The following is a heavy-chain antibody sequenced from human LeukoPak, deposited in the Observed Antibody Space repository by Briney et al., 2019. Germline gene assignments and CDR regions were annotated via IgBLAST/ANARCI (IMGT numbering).Heavy chain of an antibody. D-gene: IGHD1-26*01. J-gene: IGHJ4*02. CDR1: GYSITNAYY. CDR2: LYHSGST. Sequence: TSETLSLTCTVSGYSITNAYYWGWIRLPPGKGLEWIGSLYHSGSTYYNPSLKSRVTTSVDTSKNRFSLKLTPVTAADTAVYYCARELHSGSYYFDYWGQGTLVTVSS. V-gene: IGHV4-38-2*02. CDR3: ARELHSGSYYFDY.